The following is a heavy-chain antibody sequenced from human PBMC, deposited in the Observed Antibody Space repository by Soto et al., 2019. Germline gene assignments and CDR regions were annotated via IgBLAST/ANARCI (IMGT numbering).Heavy chain of an antibody. Sequence: SXTLSLTCAVYGGSFSGHSWTWIRQSPGKGLEWIGDINHSGRVNYSPSLKSRVTISLDTSKNQFSLTLSDVTAADTAMYYCSTRAYDTNGYYRFDPWGQGSLVTVSS. V-gene: IGHV4-34*01. CDR1: GGSFSGHS. D-gene: IGHD3-22*01. CDR2: INHSGRV. J-gene: IGHJ5*01. CDR3: STRAYDTNGYYRFDP.